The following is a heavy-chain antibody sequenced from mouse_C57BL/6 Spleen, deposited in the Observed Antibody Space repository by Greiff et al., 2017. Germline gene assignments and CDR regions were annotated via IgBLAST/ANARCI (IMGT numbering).Heavy chain of an antibody. CDR3: ARRPSTMVTTTEYYFDY. CDR1: GYTFTEYT. V-gene: IGHV1-62-2*01. D-gene: IGHD2-2*01. Sequence: QVQLQQSGAELVKPGASVKLSCKASGYTFTEYTIHWVKQRSGQGLEWIGWFYPGSGSIKYNEKFKDKATLTADKSSSTVYMELSRLTSEDSAVYFWARRPSTMVTTTEYYFDYWGQGTTRTVSS. J-gene: IGHJ2*01. CDR2: FYPGSGSI.